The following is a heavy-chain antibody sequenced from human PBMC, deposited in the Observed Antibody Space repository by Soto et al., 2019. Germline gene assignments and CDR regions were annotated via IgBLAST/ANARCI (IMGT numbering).Heavy chain of an antibody. Sequence: QVQLEESGPGLVKPSGTLSLTCAVSGGSISSSNWWSWVRQTPGKGLEWIGETYHSGSTNYNPSLKSRVTIAVDKYKNQFSLKLNSVTAADTAVYYCAGAGEQVRFDYYYGMDVWGQGTTVTVSS. CDR3: AGAGEQVRFDYYYGMDV. CDR1: GGSISSSNW. J-gene: IGHJ6*02. D-gene: IGHD3-16*01. CDR2: TYHSGST. V-gene: IGHV4-4*02.